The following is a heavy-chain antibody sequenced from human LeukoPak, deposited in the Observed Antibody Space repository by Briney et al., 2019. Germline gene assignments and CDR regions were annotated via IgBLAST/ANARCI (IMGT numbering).Heavy chain of an antibody. D-gene: IGHD1-26*01. CDR1: GFTFSSYA. Sequence: GGSLRLSCAASGFTFSSYAMSWVRQAPGKGLEGVSAISGSGGSTYYADSVKGRFTISRDNSKNTLYLQMNSLRAEDTAVYYCAKDRVGAILGDIDYWGQGTLVTVSS. CDR3: AKDRVGAILGDIDY. V-gene: IGHV3-23*01. CDR2: ISGSGGST. J-gene: IGHJ4*02.